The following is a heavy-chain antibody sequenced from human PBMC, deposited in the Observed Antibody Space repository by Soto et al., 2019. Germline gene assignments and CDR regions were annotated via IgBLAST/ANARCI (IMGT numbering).Heavy chain of an antibody. CDR1: VFIFSAYL. CDR2: ISIDGSNT. CDR3: TRGNNQGMEV. Sequence: AGSLRLSCAASVFIFSAYLMHWVLQPAVKGLVWVSVISIDGSNTIYADSVKGRFTISIDNSRNTLYLQMNSLRAEDTAVYYCTRGNNQGMEVWGQGPTVTVSS. J-gene: IGHJ6*02. V-gene: IGHV3-74*01.